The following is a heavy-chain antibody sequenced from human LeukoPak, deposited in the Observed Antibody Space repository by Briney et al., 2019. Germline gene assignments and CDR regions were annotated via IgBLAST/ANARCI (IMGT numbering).Heavy chain of an antibody. CDR3: ARASGAAGSYGMDV. J-gene: IGHJ6*02. V-gene: IGHV4-61*02. D-gene: IGHD6-13*01. Sequence: TLSLTCTVSGGSISSGGYYWSWIRQPAGKGLEWIGRIYTSGSTNYNPSLKSRVTMSVDTSKNQFSLKLSSVTAADTAVYYCARASGAAGSYGMDVWGQGTTVTVSS. CDR2: IYTSGST. CDR1: GGSISSGGYY.